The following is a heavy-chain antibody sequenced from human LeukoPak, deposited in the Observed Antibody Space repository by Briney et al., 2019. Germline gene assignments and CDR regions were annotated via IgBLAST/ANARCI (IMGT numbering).Heavy chain of an antibody. CDR1: GGSISTFY. CDR3: ARYLGGCSGGTCYTNDAFDI. D-gene: IGHD2-15*01. V-gene: IGHV4-59*01. CDR2: IYYSGST. J-gene: IGHJ3*02. Sequence: SETLSLTCTVSGGSISTFYWHWIRQPPGKGLEWIGHIYYSGSTNYNPSLKSRVTISVDTSKNQFSLKLSSVTAADTAVYYCARYLGGCSGGTCYTNDAFDIWGQGTVVTVSS.